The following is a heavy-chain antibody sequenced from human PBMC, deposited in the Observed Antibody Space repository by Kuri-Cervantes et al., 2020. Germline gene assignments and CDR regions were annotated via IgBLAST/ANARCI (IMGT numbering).Heavy chain of an antibody. CDR1: GFTFSSYA. J-gene: IGHJ3*02. CDR3: ARDGAHNI. D-gene: IGHD4/OR15-4a*01. V-gene: IGHV3-30*14. CDR2: ISYDGSNK. Sequence: GESLKISCAASGFTFSSYAMHWVRQAPGKGLEWVAVISYDGSNKYYADSVKGRFTISRDNSKNTLYLQMNSQRAEDTAVYYCARDGAHNIWGQGTMVTVSS.